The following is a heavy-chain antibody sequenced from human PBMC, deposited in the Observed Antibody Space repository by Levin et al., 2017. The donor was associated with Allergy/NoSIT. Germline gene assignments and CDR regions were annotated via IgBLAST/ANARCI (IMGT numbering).Heavy chain of an antibody. CDR2: ISYDGSNK. V-gene: IGHV3-30-3*01. Sequence: GGSLRLSCAASGFTFSSYAMHWVRQAPGKGLEWVAVISYDGSNKYYADSVKGRFTISRDNSKNTLYLQMNSLRAEDTAVYYCARDWVPYSSGPAAFDYWGQGTLVTVSS. CDR1: GFTFSSYA. J-gene: IGHJ4*02. D-gene: IGHD6-19*01. CDR3: ARDWVPYSSGPAAFDY.